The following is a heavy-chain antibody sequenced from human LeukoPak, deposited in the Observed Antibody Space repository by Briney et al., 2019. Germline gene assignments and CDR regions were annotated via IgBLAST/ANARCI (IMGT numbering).Heavy chain of an antibody. D-gene: IGHD1-26*01. CDR3: ARMRGSGSYYDPQIHFDY. CDR2: IYTSGST. J-gene: IGHJ4*02. CDR1: GGSISSYY. Sequence: SETLSLTCTVSGGSISSYYWSWIRQPAGKGLEWIGRIYTSGSTNYNPSLKSRVTMSVDTSKNQFSLKLSSVTAADTAVYYCARMRGSGSYYDPQIHFDYWGQGTLVTVSS. V-gene: IGHV4-4*07.